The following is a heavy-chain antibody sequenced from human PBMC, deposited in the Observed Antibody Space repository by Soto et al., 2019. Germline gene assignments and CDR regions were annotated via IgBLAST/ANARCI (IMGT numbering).Heavy chain of an antibody. D-gene: IGHD3-10*01. CDR2: IYYSGST. V-gene: IGHV4-59*01. CDR3: ARDQRRVWFGNYYYYGMDV. J-gene: IGHJ6*04. Sequence: SETLSLTCTVSGGSISSYYWSWIRQPPGKGLEWIGYIYYSGSTNYNPSLKSRVTISVDTSKNQFSLKLSSVTAADTAVYYCARDQRRVWFGNYYYYGMDVGGKGTTVT. CDR1: GGSISSYY.